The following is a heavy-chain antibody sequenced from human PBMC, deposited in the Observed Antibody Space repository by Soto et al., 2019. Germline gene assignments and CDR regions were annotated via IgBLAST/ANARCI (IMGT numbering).Heavy chain of an antibody. CDR1: GYTFTSYG. CDR3: ARDSSSCYGAMYYYYGMDV. CDR2: ISAYYGNT. Sequence: ASVKVSCKASGYTFTSYGISWVRQAPGQGLEWMGWISAYYGNTNYAQKLQGRVTMTTDTSTSTAYMELRSLRSDDTAVYYCARDSSSCYGAMYYYYGMDVWGQGTTVTVSS. V-gene: IGHV1-18*04. D-gene: IGHD6-13*01. J-gene: IGHJ6*02.